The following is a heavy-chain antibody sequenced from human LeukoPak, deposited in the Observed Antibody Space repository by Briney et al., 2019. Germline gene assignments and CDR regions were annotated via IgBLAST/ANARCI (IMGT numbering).Heavy chain of an antibody. CDR3: ARLVGATTPDY. Sequence: WVRQPPGKGLEWIGSIYYSGSTYYHPSLKSRVTTSADTSKNQFSLKLSSVTAADTAVYYCARLVGATTPDYWGQGTLVTVSS. CDR2: IYYSGST. J-gene: IGHJ4*02. D-gene: IGHD1-26*01. V-gene: IGHV4-39*01.